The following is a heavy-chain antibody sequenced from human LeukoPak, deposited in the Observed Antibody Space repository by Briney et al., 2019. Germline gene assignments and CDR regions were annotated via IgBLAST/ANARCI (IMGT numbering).Heavy chain of an antibody. CDR2: IYHSGST. CDR1: GYSISSGYY. CDR3: ARVAVASYGPIKRYFDY. J-gene: IGHJ4*02. V-gene: IGHV4-38-2*02. D-gene: IGHD6-19*01. Sequence: PSETLSLTCTVSGYSISSGYYWGWIRQPPGKGLEWIGSIYHSGSTYYNPSLKSRVTISVDTSKNQFSLKLSSVTAADTAVYYCARVAVASYGPIKRYFDYWGQGTLVTVSS.